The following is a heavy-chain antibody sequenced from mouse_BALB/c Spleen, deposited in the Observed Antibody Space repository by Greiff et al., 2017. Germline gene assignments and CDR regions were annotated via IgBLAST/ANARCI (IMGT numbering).Heavy chain of an antibody. CDR3: AKGHYYGLLDY. CDR1: GYSITSGYY. Sequence: EVKLVESGPGLVKPSQSLSLTCSVTGYSITSGYYWNWIRQFPGNKLEWMGYISYDGSNNYNPSLKNRISITRDTSKNQFFLKLNSVTTEDTATYYCAKGHYYGLLDYWGQGTTLTVSS. D-gene: IGHD1-2*01. CDR2: ISYDGSN. V-gene: IGHV3-6*02. J-gene: IGHJ2*01.